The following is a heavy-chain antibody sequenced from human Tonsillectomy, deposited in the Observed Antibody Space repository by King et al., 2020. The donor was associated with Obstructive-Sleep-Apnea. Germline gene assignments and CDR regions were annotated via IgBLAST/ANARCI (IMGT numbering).Heavy chain of an antibody. D-gene: IGHD3-22*01. CDR3: AKVDHYDSSGYYYWAFDY. CDR2: IRYDGSNK. CDR1: GFTFSSYG. V-gene: IGHV3-30*02. J-gene: IGHJ4*02. Sequence: VQLVESGGGVVQPGGSLRLSCAASGFTFSSYGMHWVRQAPGKGLEWVAFIRYDGSNKDYADSVKGRFTISRDNSKSTLYLQMNSLRAEDTAVYYCAKVDHYDSSGYYYWAFDYWGQGTLVTVSS.